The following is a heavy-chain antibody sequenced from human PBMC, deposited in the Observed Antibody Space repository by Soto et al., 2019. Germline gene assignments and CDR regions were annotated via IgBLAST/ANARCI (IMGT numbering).Heavy chain of an antibody. J-gene: IGHJ4*02. D-gene: IGHD3-22*01. CDR1: GFTFSSYG. CDR3: AKGESSGSYYFDH. CDR2: ISQDGSNK. Sequence: GGSLRLSCEASGFTFSSYGMHWVRQAPGKGLEWVAVISQDGSNKYYADSVKGRFTVSRDNSKNTFYLQMNSLRPDDTAIYYCAKGESSGSYYFDHWGPGTLVTVSS. V-gene: IGHV3-30*18.